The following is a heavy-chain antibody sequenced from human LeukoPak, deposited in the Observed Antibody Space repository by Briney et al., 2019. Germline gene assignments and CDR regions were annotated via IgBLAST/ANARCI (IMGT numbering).Heavy chain of an antibody. J-gene: IGHJ3*02. CDR3: AREPQWNDAFDI. D-gene: IGHD6-19*01. CDR2: INHSGST. CDR1: GGSFSGYY. V-gene: IGHV4-34*01. Sequence: SETLSLXCAVYGGSFSGYYWSWIRQPPGKGLEWIGEINHSGSTNYNPSLKSRVTISVDTSKNQFSLKLSSVTAADTAVYYCAREPQWNDAFDIWGQGTMVTVSS.